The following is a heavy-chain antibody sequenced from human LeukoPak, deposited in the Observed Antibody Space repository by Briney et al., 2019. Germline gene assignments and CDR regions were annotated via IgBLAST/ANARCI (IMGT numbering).Heavy chain of an antibody. CDR2: ITGNGDNT. CDR3: AKESVAGPQYYYYYGMDV. V-gene: IGHV3-23*01. CDR1: GFTFSTYA. D-gene: IGHD6-19*01. Sequence: GGSLRLSCAASGFTFSTYAMSWVRQAPGKGLEWVSLITGNGDNTYYADSMKGRFTISRDNSKNTLDLQINSLRAEDTAIYYCAKESVAGPQYYYYYGMDVWGQRTTVTVSS. J-gene: IGHJ6*02.